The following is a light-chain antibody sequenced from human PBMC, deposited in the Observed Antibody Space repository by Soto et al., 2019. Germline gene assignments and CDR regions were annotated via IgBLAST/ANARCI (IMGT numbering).Light chain of an antibody. Sequence: VVMTQSPLSLPVTLGQPASISCRSSQSLVYNDGNTYLNWFQQRPGQSPRRLIYEVSDRDSGVPDRFSGSGSGTDFTLKISRVEAEDVGVYYCMRGTHWPLTFGGGTKVEIK. V-gene: IGKV2-30*01. CDR3: MRGTHWPLT. J-gene: IGKJ4*01. CDR2: EVS. CDR1: QSLVYNDGNTY.